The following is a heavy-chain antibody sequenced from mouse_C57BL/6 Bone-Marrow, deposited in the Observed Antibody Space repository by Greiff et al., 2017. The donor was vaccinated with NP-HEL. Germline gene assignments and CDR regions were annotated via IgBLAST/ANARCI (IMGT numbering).Heavy chain of an antibody. V-gene: IGHV1-80*01. CDR2: IYPGDGDT. CDR3: AREKGEYRSMAHWYFDV. J-gene: IGHJ1*03. CDR1: GYAFSSYW. Sequence: QVQLQRSGAELVKPGASVKISCKASGYAFSSYWMNWVKQRPGKGLEWIGQIYPGDGDTNYNGKFKGKATLTAATSSSTAYMQLSGLTSEDSAVYFGAREKGEYRSMAHWYFDVWGTGTTVTVSS. D-gene: IGHD5-2*01.